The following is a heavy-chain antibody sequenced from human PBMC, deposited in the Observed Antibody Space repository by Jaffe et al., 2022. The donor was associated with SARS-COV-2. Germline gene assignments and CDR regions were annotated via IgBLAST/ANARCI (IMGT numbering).Heavy chain of an antibody. Sequence: QVQLVESGGGVVQPGRSLRLSCAASGFTFSSYAMHWVRQAPGKGLEWVAVISYDGSNKYYADSVKGRFTISRDNSKNTLYLQMNSLRAEDTAVYYCARDLDNYDSSGFRWGQGTLVTVSS. CDR1: GFTFSSYA. CDR3: ARDLDNYDSSGFR. D-gene: IGHD3-22*01. CDR2: ISYDGSNK. J-gene: IGHJ4*02. V-gene: IGHV3-30-3*01.